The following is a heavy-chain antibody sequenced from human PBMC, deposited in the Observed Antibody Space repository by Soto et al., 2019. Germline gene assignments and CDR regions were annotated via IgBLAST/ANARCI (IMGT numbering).Heavy chain of an antibody. D-gene: IGHD3-3*01. V-gene: IGHV3-33*01. Sequence: QVQLVESGGGVVQPGRSLRLSCAASGFTFSSYGMHWVRQAPGKGLEWVAVIWYDGSNKYYADSVKGRFTISRDNSKNTRYLQMNSRRAEDTAVYYCAREGGYDFWSAYDFDYWGQGTLVTVSS. J-gene: IGHJ4*02. CDR3: AREGGYDFWSAYDFDY. CDR1: GFTFSSYG. CDR2: IWYDGSNK.